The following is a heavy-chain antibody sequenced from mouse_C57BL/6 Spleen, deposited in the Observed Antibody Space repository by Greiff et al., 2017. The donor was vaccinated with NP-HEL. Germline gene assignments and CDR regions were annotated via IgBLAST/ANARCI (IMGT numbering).Heavy chain of an antibody. CDR2: IDPSDSYT. CDR3: ARRRTVVGTDAAMDY. D-gene: IGHD1-1*01. CDR1: GYTFTSYW. V-gene: IGHV1-50*01. Sequence: QVQLQQPGAELVKPGASVKLSCKASGYTFTSYWMQWVKQRPGQGLEWIGEIDPSDSYTNYNQKFKGKATLTVDTSSSTAYMQLSSLTSEDSAVYYCARRRTVVGTDAAMDYWGQGTSVTVSS. J-gene: IGHJ4*01.